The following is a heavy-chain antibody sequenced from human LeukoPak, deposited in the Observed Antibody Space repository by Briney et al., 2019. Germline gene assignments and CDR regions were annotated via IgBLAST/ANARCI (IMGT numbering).Heavy chain of an antibody. CDR2: ISSSSSAI. CDR1: GFTFSSYS. V-gene: IGHV3-48*02. CDR3: ARDSRAIDC. Sequence: GGSLRLSCAASGFTFSSYSMNWVRQAPGKGLEWISYISSSSSAIYYADSMKGRFTISRDNAKNSLYLEMNSLRDEDSGVYYCARDSRAIDCWGQGTLVTVSS. J-gene: IGHJ4*02.